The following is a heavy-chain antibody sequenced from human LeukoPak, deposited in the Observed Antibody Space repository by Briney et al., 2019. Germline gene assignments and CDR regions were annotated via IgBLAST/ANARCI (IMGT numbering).Heavy chain of an antibody. D-gene: IGHD3-9*01. CDR1: GFTLSSYA. CDR2: ISGSGGST. Sequence: GGSLRLSCAASGFTLSSYAMSWVRQAPGKGPEWVSAISGSGGSTYYADSVKGRFTISRDNSKNTLYLQMNSLRAEDTAVYYCAKDRKLRYFDWLLYFDYWGQGTLVTVSS. J-gene: IGHJ4*02. V-gene: IGHV3-23*01. CDR3: AKDRKLRYFDWLLYFDY.